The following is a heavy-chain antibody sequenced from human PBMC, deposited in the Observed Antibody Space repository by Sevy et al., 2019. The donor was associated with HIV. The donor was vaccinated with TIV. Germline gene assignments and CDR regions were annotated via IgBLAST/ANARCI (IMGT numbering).Heavy chain of an antibody. V-gene: IGHV4-39*01. J-gene: IGHJ6*02. CDR1: GGSISSSSYY. Sequence: SETLSLTCTVSGGSISSSSYYWAWIRQSPGKGLEWIGSIYYTGTTHSNPSLKSRVTISNDISKNQFFLRLRSVTAADTAMDFGARANSMASYTLDVWGQGTTVTVSS. CDR2: IYYTGTT. D-gene: IGHD3-10*01. CDR3: ARANSMASYTLDV.